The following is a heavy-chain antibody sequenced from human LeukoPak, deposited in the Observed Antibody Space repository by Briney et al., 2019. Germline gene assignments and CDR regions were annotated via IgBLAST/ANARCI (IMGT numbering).Heavy chain of an antibody. CDR1: GYTFTSYD. V-gene: IGHV1-2*04. CDR2: INPNSGGT. Sequence: ASVKVSCKASGYTFTSYDINWVRQAPGQGLEWMGWINPNSGGTNYAQRFQGWVTMTRDTSISTAYMELSRLRSDDTAVYYCARVAYYYDSSGYYSAGYFDYWGQGTLVTVSS. D-gene: IGHD3-22*01. J-gene: IGHJ4*02. CDR3: ARVAYYYDSSGYYSAGYFDY.